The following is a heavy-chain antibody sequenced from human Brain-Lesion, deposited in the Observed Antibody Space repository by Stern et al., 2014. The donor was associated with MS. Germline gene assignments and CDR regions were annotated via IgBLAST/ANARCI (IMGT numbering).Heavy chain of an antibody. Sequence: EVQLEESGGGLVKPGGSLRLSCEASGFTFNSYSMNWVRQAPGKGLEWVSSISVGTDYIYYADSVKGRFTISRDNAKKSLFLQMNTLRAEDTGVYYCARVDCSGTNCFYYYYGMDVWGQGTTVTVSS. CDR1: GFTFNSYS. CDR2: ISVGTDYI. J-gene: IGHJ6*02. CDR3: ARVDCSGTNCFYYYYGMDV. V-gene: IGHV3-21*01. D-gene: IGHD2-2*01.